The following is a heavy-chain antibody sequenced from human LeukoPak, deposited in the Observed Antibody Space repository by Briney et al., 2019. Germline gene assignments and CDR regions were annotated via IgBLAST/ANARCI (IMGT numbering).Heavy chain of an antibody. V-gene: IGHV3-73*01. CDR2: IRSKANSYAT. D-gene: IGHD2-2*01. Sequence: GGSLRLSCAASGFTFSGSAMHWVRQASGKGLEWVGRIRSKANSYATAYAASVKGGFTISRDDSKNTAYLQMNSLKTEDTAVYYCTRSLGYCSSTSCYYYYYMDVWGKGTTVTVSS. CDR1: GFTFSGSA. CDR3: TRSLGYCSSTSCYYYYYMDV. J-gene: IGHJ6*03.